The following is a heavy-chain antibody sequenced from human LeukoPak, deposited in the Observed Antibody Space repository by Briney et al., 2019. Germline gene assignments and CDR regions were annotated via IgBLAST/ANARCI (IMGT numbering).Heavy chain of an antibody. CDR3: ARGPPYYDILTGLDY. CDR2: ISYDGSNK. J-gene: IGHJ4*02. Sequence: PGGSLRLSCAASGFTFSSYAMHWVRQAPGKGLEWVAVISYDGSNKYYADSVKGRFTISRDNSKNTLYLQMNSLRAEDTAVYYCARGPPYYDILTGLDYWGQGTLVTVSS. D-gene: IGHD3-9*01. V-gene: IGHV3-30-3*01. CDR1: GFTFSSYA.